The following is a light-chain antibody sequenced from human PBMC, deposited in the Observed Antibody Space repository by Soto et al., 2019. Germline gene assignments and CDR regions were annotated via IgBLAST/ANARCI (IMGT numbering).Light chain of an antibody. CDR3: QQRSNWPT. V-gene: IGKV3-11*01. CDR1: QSVSRY. Sequence: EIVLTQSPATLSLSPGERATLSCRASQSVSRYLAWYQHKPGQAPRLLISDASNRATGIPARFSGSGSGTDFTLTISSLEPEDFALYYCQQRSNWPTFGQGTKVEIK. J-gene: IGKJ1*01. CDR2: DAS.